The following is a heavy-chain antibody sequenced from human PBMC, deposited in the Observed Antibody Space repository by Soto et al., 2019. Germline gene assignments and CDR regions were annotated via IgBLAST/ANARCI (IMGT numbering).Heavy chain of an antibody. V-gene: IGHV4-30-2*01. CDR2: IYHSGST. J-gene: IGHJ6*02. CDR3: ARARANWGLYGMDV. CDR1: GGSISSGGYS. D-gene: IGHD7-27*01. Sequence: SETLSLTCAVSGGSISSGGYSWSWIRQPPGKGLEWIGYIYHSGSTYYNTSLKSRVTISVDRSKNQFSLKLSSVTAADTAVYYCARARANWGLYGMDVWGQGTTVTVSS.